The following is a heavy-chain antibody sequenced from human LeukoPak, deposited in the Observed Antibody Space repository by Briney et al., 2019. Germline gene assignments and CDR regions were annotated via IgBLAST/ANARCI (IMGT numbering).Heavy chain of an antibody. CDR1: GFTFSTYS. V-gene: IGHV3-21*01. D-gene: IGHD2-21*02. Sequence: GGSLRLSCAASGFTFSTYSMNWVRQAPGKGLEWLSSISSSSDYIYYADSVKGRVTISRDNAKNSLYLQMNSLRADDTAVYYCARRAGDSSFQWGFDFWGQGTLVTVSS. CDR3: ARRAGDSSFQWGFDF. J-gene: IGHJ4*02. CDR2: ISSSSDYI.